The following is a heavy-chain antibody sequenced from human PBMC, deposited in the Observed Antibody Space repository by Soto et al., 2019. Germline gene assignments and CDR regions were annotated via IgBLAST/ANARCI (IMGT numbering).Heavy chain of an antibody. CDR2: INPNSGGT. CDR1: GYTFTGYY. Sequence: ASVKVSCKASGYTFTGYYMNWVRQAPGQGLEWMGWINPNSGGTNYAQKFQGRVTMTTDTSISTAYMELSRLRSDDTAVYYCARDPVGCSSTNGYTKIRYCYYYYGMDVWGQGTTVTVSS. CDR3: ARDPVGCSSTNGYTKIRYCYYYYGMDV. D-gene: IGHD2-2*02. V-gene: IGHV1-2*02. J-gene: IGHJ6*02.